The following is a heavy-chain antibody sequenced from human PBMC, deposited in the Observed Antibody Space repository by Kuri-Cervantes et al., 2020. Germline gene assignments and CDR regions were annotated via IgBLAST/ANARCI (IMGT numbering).Heavy chain of an antibody. D-gene: IGHD3-16*01. Sequence: GESLKISCAASGFTFSSYAMHWVRQAPGKGLEWVAVISYDGSNKYYADSVKGRFTISRDNSKNTLYLQMNSLRAEDTAVYYCARGGMTWAQITSYCYYMDVWGKGTTVTVSS. V-gene: IGHV3-30*01. J-gene: IGHJ6*03. CDR1: GFTFSSYA. CDR2: ISYDGSNK. CDR3: ARGGMTWAQITSYCYYMDV.